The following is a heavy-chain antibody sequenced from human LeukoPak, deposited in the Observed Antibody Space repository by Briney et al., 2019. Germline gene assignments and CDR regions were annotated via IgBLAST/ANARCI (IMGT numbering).Heavy chain of an antibody. J-gene: IGHJ3*02. CDR2: ISSSGGYII. CDR3: ARDPGDAFDI. Sequence: GGSLRLSCAASGFTFGDYYMSWIRQAPGKGLEWISCISSSGGYIIYYADSVKGRFTISRDDAKNSLYLQMNSLGAEDTAVYYCARDPGDAFDIWGQGTTVTVSS. CDR1: GFTFGDYY. V-gene: IGHV3-11*01.